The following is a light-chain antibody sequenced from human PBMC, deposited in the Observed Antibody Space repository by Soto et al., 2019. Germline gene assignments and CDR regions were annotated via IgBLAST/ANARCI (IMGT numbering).Light chain of an antibody. CDR3: QQRTA. J-gene: IGKJ5*01. CDR1: ERVSSS. CDR2: ETS. V-gene: IGKV3-11*01. Sequence: EIVLTQSPGTLSLSPGERATLSCRASERVSSSLAWYQQKPGQAPRLLIYETSNRATGIPARFSGSVSGTGFTLTISSLEPEDFAVYYCQQRTAFGQGTRLEIK.